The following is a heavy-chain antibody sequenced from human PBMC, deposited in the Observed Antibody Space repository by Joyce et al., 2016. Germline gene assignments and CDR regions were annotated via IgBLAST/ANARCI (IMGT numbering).Heavy chain of an antibody. CDR3: ARDISGYLDD. V-gene: IGHV1-69*01. CDR1: GGTFSSSG. Sequence: QVHLVQSGAEVKKPGSSVKVSCKASGGTFSSSGISWVRQAPGQGLEWMGGIIPSYGITNYTQKFQGRITISADETTTTAYIELSSLRSEDTAVYYCARDISGYLDDWGQGTLVTVSS. CDR2: IIPSYGIT. D-gene: IGHD3-22*01. J-gene: IGHJ4*02.